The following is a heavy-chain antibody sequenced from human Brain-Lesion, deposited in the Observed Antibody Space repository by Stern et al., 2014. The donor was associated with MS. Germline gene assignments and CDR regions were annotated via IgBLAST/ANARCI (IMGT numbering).Heavy chain of an antibody. J-gene: IGHJ6*02. CDR1: GGSISSGGYY. Sequence: QVQLVESGPGLVKPSQTLSLSCTVSGGSISSGGYYWSWIRQPAGKGLEWIGRIFNSGSTSYNPSLKSRVPISIDTSQNQLSLRLNPMTAADTAVYYCARGRVVPGFQYYATDVWGQGTTVIVSS. CDR2: IFNSGST. V-gene: IGHV4-61*02. D-gene: IGHD2-2*01. CDR3: ARGRVVPGFQYYATDV.